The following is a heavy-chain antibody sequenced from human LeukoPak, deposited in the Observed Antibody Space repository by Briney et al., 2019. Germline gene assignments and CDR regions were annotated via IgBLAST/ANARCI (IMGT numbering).Heavy chain of an antibody. CDR2: INSDGSST. Sequence: PGGSLRLSCAASGFTFSSYWMHWVRQAPGKGLVWVSRINSDGSSTSYADSVKGRFTISRDNAKNTLYLQMNSLRAEDTAVYYCAKGVVPAAIGDYWGQGTLVTVSS. CDR3: AKGVVPAAIGDY. J-gene: IGHJ4*02. V-gene: IGHV3-74*01. CDR1: GFTFSSYW. D-gene: IGHD2-2*01.